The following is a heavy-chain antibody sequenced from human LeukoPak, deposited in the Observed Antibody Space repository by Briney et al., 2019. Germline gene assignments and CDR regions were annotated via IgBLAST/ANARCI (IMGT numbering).Heavy chain of an antibody. CDR1: RGSISSYY. CDR3: ARDVHYYDSSGYYFQYFQH. J-gene: IGHJ1*01. CDR2: IYYSGST. D-gene: IGHD3-22*01. V-gene: IGHV4-59*01. Sequence: SETLSLTCTVSRGSISSYYWSWIRQPPGKGLEWIGYIYYSGSTNYNPSLKSRVTISVDTSKNQFSLKLSSVTAADTAVYYCARDVHYYDSSGYYFQYFQHWGQGTLVTVSS.